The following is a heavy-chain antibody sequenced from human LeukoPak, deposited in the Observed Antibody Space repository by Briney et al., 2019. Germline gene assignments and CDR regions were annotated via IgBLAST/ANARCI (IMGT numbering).Heavy chain of an antibody. J-gene: IGHJ4*02. Sequence: GGSLRLSCAASGFTFSSYAMSWVRQAPGKGLEWVSAISGSGGSTYYADSVKGRFTISRDNSKNTLYLQMNSLRAEDTAVYYCARVIFGDYYYDSSGYPDYWGQGTLVTISS. V-gene: IGHV3-23*01. CDR3: ARVIFGDYYYDSSGYPDY. CDR2: ISGSGGST. CDR1: GFTFSSYA. D-gene: IGHD3-22*01.